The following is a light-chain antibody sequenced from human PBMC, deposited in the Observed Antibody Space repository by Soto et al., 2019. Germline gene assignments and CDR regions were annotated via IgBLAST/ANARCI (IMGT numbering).Light chain of an antibody. V-gene: IGKV3-20*01. CDR2: DSS. CDR1: QTINNY. J-gene: IGKJ4*01. Sequence: EIVLTQSPGTLSLSPGERATLSCRASQTINNYVAWYQQKPGQAPRVLIYDSSIRATGVPDRFSGSGSGTDFTLTISRLEPEDFAVEYCQQYVASPETFGGGTKVELK. CDR3: QQYVASPET.